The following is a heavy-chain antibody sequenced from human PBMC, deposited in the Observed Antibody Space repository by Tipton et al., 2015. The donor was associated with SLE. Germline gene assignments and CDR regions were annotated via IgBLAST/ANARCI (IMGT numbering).Heavy chain of an antibody. V-gene: IGHV4-34*01. CDR3: SRGRGGAFDM. J-gene: IGHJ3*02. D-gene: IGHD3-10*01. CDR2: INQSGGT. CDR1: GGSFSGHY. Sequence: LRLSCAVYGGSFSGHYWTWIRQPPGKGLEWIGEINQSGGTNYNPSLKSRVTISVDTSKNQFFLKLTSVTAADTAVYFCSRGRGGAFDMWGQGTMVTVSS.